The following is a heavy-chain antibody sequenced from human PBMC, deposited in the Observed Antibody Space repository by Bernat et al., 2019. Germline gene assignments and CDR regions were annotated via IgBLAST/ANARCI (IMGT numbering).Heavy chain of an antibody. CDR2: ISGSGGST. D-gene: IGHD6-13*01. CDR1: GFTFSSYA. CDR3: AKGQQQLVAPLILDY. V-gene: IGHV3-23*01. J-gene: IGHJ4*02. Sequence: EVQLLESGGGLVQPGGSLRLSCAASGFTFSSYAMSWVGQAPGKGLEWVSAISGSGGSTYYADSVKGRFTISRDNSKNTLYLQMNSLRAEDTAVYYCAKGQQQLVAPLILDYWGQGTLVTVSS.